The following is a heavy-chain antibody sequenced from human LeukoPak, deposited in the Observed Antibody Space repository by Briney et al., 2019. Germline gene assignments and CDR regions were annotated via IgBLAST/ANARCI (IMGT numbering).Heavy chain of an antibody. CDR3: ARHGDYDAFDI. CDR2: INSVGSST. D-gene: IGHD4-17*01. CDR1: RVTFSNYW. Sequence: GESLRLSCAASRVTFSNYWMHWVRQAPGKGLVWVSRINSVGSSTSYADSVRGRFTISRDNARNTLYLQMNSLRAEDTAVYYCARHGDYDAFDIWGQGTMVTVSS. V-gene: IGHV3-74*01. J-gene: IGHJ3*02.